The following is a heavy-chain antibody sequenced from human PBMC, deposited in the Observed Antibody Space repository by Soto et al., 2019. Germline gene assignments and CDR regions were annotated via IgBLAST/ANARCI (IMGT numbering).Heavy chain of an antibody. Sequence: QVQLVQSGAEVKKPGASVKVSCKASGDTFTDYYIHWVRQAPGQGLEWMGTVNPSGGHTTYAQHFLGRMTMTRDTSNSALYMELTSLTSEDTAVYYCARGGHVVVVTAALDYWGQGTFVTVSS. V-gene: IGHV1-46*01. CDR3: ARGGHVVVVTAALDY. D-gene: IGHD2-21*02. J-gene: IGHJ4*02. CDR2: VNPSGGHT. CDR1: GDTFTDYY.